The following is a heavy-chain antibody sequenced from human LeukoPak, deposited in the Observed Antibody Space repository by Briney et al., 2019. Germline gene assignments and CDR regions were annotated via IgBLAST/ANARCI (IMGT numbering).Heavy chain of an antibody. J-gene: IGHJ4*02. V-gene: IGHV4-59*12. CDR3: ARGGYSYGSDY. D-gene: IGHD5-18*01. CDR1: GGSINDAS. CDR2: IYHSGGT. Sequence: SETLSLTCTVSGGSINDASWNWIRQPPGQGLEWIGYIYHSGGTNYNPSLKSRVTISVDTSKNQFSLKLSSVAAADTAVYYCARGGYSYGSDYWGQGTLVTVSS.